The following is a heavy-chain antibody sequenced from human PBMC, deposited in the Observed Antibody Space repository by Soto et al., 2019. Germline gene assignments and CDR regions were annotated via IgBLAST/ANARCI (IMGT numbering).Heavy chain of an antibody. V-gene: IGHV4-39*01. J-gene: IGHJ4*02. CDR1: GGSIGSSGYY. CDR2: IYDRGST. CDR3: ARHGYTSGRTYFDY. Sequence: PSETMSLTCTVSGGSIGSSGYYWGWISQPPGKGLEWIGSIYDRGSTYSNPSLKSRLTTSLDTSKNQFSLKLTSVTAADTAVYYCARHGYTSGRTYFDYWGQGTLVTVSS. D-gene: IGHD6-19*01.